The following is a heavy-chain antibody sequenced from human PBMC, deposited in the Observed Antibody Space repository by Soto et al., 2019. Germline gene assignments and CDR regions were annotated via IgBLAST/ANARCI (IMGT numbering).Heavy chain of an antibody. V-gene: IGHV5-51*01. J-gene: IGHJ4*02. CDR2: IYPHDSDI. CDR3: ARYSSGSPGFDY. Sequence: PGESLKISCKASGYAFSRYWIGWVRQMPGKGLEWMGIIYPHDSDIRYSPSFQGQVTISADKSVSTAYLQWSSLKASDTAMYYCARYSSGSPGFDYWGQGTLVTVSS. CDR1: GYAFSRYW. D-gene: IGHD6-19*01.